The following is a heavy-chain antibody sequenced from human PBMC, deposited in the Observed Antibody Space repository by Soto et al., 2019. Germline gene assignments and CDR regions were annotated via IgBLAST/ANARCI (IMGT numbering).Heavy chain of an antibody. CDR1: GGTFSSYA. Sequence: ASVKVSCKASGGTFSSYAISWVRQAPGQGLEWMGGIIPIFGTANYAQKFQGRVTITADESTSTAYMELSSLRSEDTAVYYCARVGIHRRHRVVAGRANPGWFDPWGQGTLVTVSS. CDR3: ARVGIHRRHRVVAGRANPGWFDP. D-gene: IGHD2-15*01. J-gene: IGHJ5*02. CDR2: IIPIFGTA. V-gene: IGHV1-69*13.